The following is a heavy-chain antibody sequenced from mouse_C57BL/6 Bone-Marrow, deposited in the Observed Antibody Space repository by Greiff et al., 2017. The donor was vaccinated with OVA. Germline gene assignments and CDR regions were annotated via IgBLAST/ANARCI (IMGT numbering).Heavy chain of an antibody. D-gene: IGHD1-1*01. CDR1: GYTFTDYN. CDR3: ASSLTTVVANDY. J-gene: IGHJ2*01. Sequence: VQLQQSGPELVKPGASVKMSCKASGYTFTDYNMHWVKQSHGKSLEWIGYINPNNGGTSYNQKFKGKATLTVNKSSSTAYMELRSLTSEDSAVYYCASSLTTVVANDYWGQGTTLTVSS. V-gene: IGHV1-22*01. CDR2: INPNNGGT.